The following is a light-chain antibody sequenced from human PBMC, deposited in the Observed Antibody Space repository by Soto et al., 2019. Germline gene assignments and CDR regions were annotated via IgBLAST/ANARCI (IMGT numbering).Light chain of an antibody. Sequence: QSVLTQPASVSGSPGQSITISCAGTSSDIGSHNLVSWYQHHPDKAPKLLIYEVTDRPSGVSDRFSGSKSGNTASLTISGIRAEDEADYYCSSYTSSTPYVFGTGTKVTVL. J-gene: IGLJ1*01. V-gene: IGLV2-14*02. CDR3: SSYTSSTPYV. CDR1: SSDIGSHNL. CDR2: EVT.